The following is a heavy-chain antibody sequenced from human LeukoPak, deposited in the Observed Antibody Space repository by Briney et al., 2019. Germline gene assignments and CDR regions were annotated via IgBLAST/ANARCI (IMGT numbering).Heavy chain of an antibody. J-gene: IGHJ4*02. CDR1: GDSISSSSYY. Sequence: TLETLSLTRTVSGDSISSSSYYWSWIRQPPGKGLEWIGEINHSGSTNYNPSLKSRVTISVDTSKNQFSLKLSSVTAADTAVYYCARGRTYYYDSTRVGRSWFDYWGQGTLVTVSS. D-gene: IGHD3-22*01. CDR2: INHSGST. CDR3: ARGRTYYYDSTRVGRSWFDY. V-gene: IGHV4-39*07.